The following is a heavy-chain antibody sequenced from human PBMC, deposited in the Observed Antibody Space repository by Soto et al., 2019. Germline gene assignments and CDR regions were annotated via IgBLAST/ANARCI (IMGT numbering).Heavy chain of an antibody. Sequence: VGSLRLSCAASGFSFSSYEMDWVRQAPGKGLEWVAWVSDSGGSTLYGESVQGRFFISRDNGDNSVHLQMNSLRDEDTAVYYCTKERSVTNSGYDAFDVWGRGTAVTVSS. CDR3: TKERSVTNSGYDAFDV. J-gene: IGHJ3*01. CDR1: GFSFSSYE. V-gene: IGHV3-48*03. D-gene: IGHD5-12*01. CDR2: VSDSGGST.